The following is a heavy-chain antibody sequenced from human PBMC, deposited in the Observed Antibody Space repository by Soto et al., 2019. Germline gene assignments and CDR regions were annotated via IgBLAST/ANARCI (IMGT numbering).Heavy chain of an antibody. CDR3: AKDRHSGGAFGY. CDR1: GFTFSSYG. J-gene: IGHJ4*02. CDR2: ISYDGSNK. V-gene: IGHV3-30*18. D-gene: IGHD1-26*01. Sequence: GGSLRLSCAACGFTFSSYGMHWVRQAPGKGLEWVAVISYDGSNKYYADSVKGRFTISRDNSKNTLYLQMNSLRAEDTAVYYCAKDRHSGGAFGYWGQGTLVTVSS.